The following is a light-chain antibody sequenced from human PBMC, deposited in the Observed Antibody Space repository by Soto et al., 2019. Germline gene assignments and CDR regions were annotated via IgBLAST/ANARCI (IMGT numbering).Light chain of an antibody. CDR2: GAS. Sequence: MMMTQCPSTWSVSPGEKVNLSCRTSHSVNSHVAWYQQKPGQAPRLLLYGASTRATGIPVRFSVSGFGTEFTLTISSLQSEDFAVYYCQQYKNWPLVGQGTRLEIK. CDR1: HSVNSH. CDR3: QQYKNWPL. J-gene: IGKJ5*01. V-gene: IGKV3-15*01.